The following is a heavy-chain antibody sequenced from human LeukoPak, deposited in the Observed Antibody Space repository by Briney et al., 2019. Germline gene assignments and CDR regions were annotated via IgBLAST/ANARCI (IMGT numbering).Heavy chain of an antibody. D-gene: IGHD4-17*01. Sequence: SGGSLRLSCAASGFTFSSDSMNWVRQAPGKGLEWVSYISSSSITYYADSVKGRFTISRDNAKNSLYLQMNSLRDEDTAVYYCARDQDYGFDYWGQGTLVTVSS. CDR2: ISSSSIT. J-gene: IGHJ4*02. CDR3: ARDQDYGFDY. V-gene: IGHV3-48*02. CDR1: GFTFSSDS.